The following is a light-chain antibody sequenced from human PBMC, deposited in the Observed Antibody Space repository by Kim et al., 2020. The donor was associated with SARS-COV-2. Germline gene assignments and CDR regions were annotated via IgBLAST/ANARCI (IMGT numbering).Light chain of an antibody. CDR2: GKN. Sequence: LGQTVRIKCQGDSRRSYYASWYQQKPGQAPVLVIYGKNNRPSGIPDRFSGSSSGNTASLTITGAQAEDEADYYCNSRDSSGNHHYVFGTGTKVTVL. CDR3: NSRDSSGNHHYV. J-gene: IGLJ1*01. CDR1: SRRSYY. V-gene: IGLV3-19*01.